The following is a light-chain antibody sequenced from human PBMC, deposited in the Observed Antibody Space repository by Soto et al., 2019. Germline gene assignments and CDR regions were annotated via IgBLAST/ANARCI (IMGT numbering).Light chain of an antibody. CDR1: XXDVGAYNY. CDR2: GVS. V-gene: IGLV2-14*01. Sequence: GQSITISCTGTXXDVGAYNYVPWHQQHPGNAPKLMIYGVSNRPSGVSNRFSGSKSGNTASLTISGLQADDEADYYCSSYTRSSTWVFGGGTKLTVL. CDR3: SSYTRSSTWV. J-gene: IGLJ2*01.